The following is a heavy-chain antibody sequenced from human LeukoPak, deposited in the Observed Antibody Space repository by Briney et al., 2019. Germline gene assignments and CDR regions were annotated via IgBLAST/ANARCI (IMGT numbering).Heavy chain of an antibody. D-gene: IGHD3-9*01. CDR1: GFTFSSYG. CDR2: ISGSGGNT. J-gene: IGHJ3*02. Sequence: GGSLRLSCAASGFTFSSYGMSWVRQAPGKGLEWVSAISGSGGNTYYADSVKGRFTISRDNSKNTLYLQMNSLKTEDTAVYYCTTEGLILRYFDWLGDNAFDIWGQGTMVTVSS. V-gene: IGHV3-23*01. CDR3: TTEGLILRYFDWLGDNAFDI.